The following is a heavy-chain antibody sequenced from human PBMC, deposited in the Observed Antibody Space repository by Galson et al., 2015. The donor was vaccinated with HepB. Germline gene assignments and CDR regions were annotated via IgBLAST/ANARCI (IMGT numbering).Heavy chain of an antibody. D-gene: IGHD2-15*01. CDR3: AKDGIMVANNPYHFHY. CDR1: GFTVSSNY. V-gene: IGHV3-23*01. J-gene: IGHJ4*02. Sequence: SLRLSCAASGFTVSSNYMSWVRQAPGKGLEWVSSITSSGGNSYYTDSVKGRFTVSRDNSKNTLLLQLNSLRAEDTAMYFCAKDGIMVANNPYHFHYWGQGTLVTVSS. CDR2: ITSSGGNS.